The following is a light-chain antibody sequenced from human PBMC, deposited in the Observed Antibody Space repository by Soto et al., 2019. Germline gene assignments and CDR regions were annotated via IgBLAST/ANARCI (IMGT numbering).Light chain of an antibody. Sequence: QSALTQPASVSGSPGQSITISCTGTSSDVGGYNYVSWYQQHPGKAPKLMIYDVSNRPSGVSNRFSGSKSGNTASLTISGLQAVDEADYYCSSYTSSSTYVFGTGPKV. CDR1: SSDVGGYNY. CDR2: DVS. V-gene: IGLV2-14*01. J-gene: IGLJ1*01. CDR3: SSYTSSSTYV.